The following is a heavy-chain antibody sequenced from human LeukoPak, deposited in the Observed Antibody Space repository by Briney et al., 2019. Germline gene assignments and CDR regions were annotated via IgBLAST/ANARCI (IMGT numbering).Heavy chain of an antibody. J-gene: IGHJ4*02. CDR1: GFTFINAW. D-gene: IGHD2-15*01. Sequence: GGSLRLSCAASGFTFINAWMSWVRQAPGKGLEWVSGINWNGGSTGYADSVKGRFTISRDNAKNSLYLQMNSLRAEDTALYYCARPLPTGYCSGGSCYPFDYWGQGTLVTVSS. CDR3: ARPLPTGYCSGGSCYPFDY. CDR2: INWNGGST. V-gene: IGHV3-20*04.